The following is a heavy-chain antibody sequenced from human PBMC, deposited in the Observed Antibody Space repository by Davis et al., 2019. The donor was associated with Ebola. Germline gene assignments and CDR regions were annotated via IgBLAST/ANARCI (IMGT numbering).Heavy chain of an antibody. V-gene: IGHV3-66*01. CDR3: ANPWGSGWYFDL. CDR1: GFTVRTTY. CDR2: IYSGGTT. J-gene: IGHJ2*01. Sequence: GESLKISCAASGFTVRTTYMSWVRQAPGKGLEWVSVIYSGGTTRYADYADSVEGRFTISRDNSKNTLYLQMNSLRDEDTAVYYCANPWGSGWYFDLWGRGTLVSVSS. D-gene: IGHD7-27*01.